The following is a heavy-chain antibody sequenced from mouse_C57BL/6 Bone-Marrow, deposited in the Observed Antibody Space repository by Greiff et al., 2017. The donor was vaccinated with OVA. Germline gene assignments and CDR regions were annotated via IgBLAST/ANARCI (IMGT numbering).Heavy chain of an antibody. Sequence: QVQLKESGAELVKPGASVKLSCKASGYTFTEYTIHWVKQRSGQGLEWIGWFYPGSGSIKYNEKFKDKATLTADKSSSTVYMELSRLTSEDSAVYFCARHGITTVVAPREYFDVWGTGTTVTVSS. D-gene: IGHD1-1*01. J-gene: IGHJ1*03. CDR3: ARHGITTVVAPREYFDV. V-gene: IGHV1-62-2*01. CDR2: FYPGSGSI. CDR1: GYTFTEYT.